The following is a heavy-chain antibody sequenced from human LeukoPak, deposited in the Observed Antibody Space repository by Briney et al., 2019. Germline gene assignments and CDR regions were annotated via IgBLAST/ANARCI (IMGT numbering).Heavy chain of an antibody. D-gene: IGHD1-1*01. J-gene: IGHJ4*02. CDR3: ASGLNDDY. Sequence: SETLSLTCAVYGGSFSGYYWSWIRQPPGKGLEWIGYIYYSGSTYYNPSLKSRVTISVDTSKNQFSLKLSSVTAADTAVYYCASGLNDDYWGQGTPVTVSS. V-gene: IGHV4-34*09. CDR1: GGSFSGYY. CDR2: IYYSGST.